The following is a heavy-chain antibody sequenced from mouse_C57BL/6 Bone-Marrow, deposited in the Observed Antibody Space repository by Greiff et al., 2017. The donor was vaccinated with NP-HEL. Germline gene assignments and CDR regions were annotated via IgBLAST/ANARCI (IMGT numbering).Heavy chain of an antibody. V-gene: IGHV8-12*01. Sequence: QVTLKECGPGILQSSQTLSLTCSFSGFSLSTSGMGVSWIRQPSGKGLEWLAHIYWDDDKRYNPSMKSRLTISKYTSRNQVFLKLTSVDTADTATYYCARISWYFDVWGTGTTVTVSS. J-gene: IGHJ1*03. CDR3: ARISWYFDV. CDR2: IYWDDDK. CDR1: GFSLSTSGMG.